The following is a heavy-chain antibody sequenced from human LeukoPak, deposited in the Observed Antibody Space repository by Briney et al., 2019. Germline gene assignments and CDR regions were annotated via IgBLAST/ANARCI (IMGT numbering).Heavy chain of an antibody. D-gene: IGHD3-22*01. CDR3: ASDYYDSSGYGY. Sequence: ASVKVSCKASGYTFTSYGINWVRQAPGQGLEWMGWISTYNGNTNYAPKLQGRVTMTTDTSTSTAYMELRSLRSEDTAVYYCASDYYDSSGYGYWGQGTLVTVSS. J-gene: IGHJ4*02. CDR1: GYTFTSYG. V-gene: IGHV1-18*01. CDR2: ISTYNGNT.